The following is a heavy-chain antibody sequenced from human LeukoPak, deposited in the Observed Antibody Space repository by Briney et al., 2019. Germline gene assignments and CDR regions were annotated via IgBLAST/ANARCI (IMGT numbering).Heavy chain of an antibody. CDR2: ISYSGST. Sequence: PSETLSLTCTVSGASVSAYYWSWIRQPPGKGLEWIGYISYSGSTNYNPSLKSRVIISVDTSKNHFSLKLTSVTAADTAVYYCARGPTVTTTDYWGQGTLVTVSS. D-gene: IGHD4-17*01. CDR3: ARGPTVTTTDY. J-gene: IGHJ4*02. V-gene: IGHV4-59*02. CDR1: GASVSAYY.